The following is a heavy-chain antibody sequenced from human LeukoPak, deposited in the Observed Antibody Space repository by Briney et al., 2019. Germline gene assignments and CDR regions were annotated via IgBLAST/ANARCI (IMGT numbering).Heavy chain of an antibody. Sequence: PGGSLRLSCAASGFIFSSYSMSWVRQAPGKGLEWVSSISSSSSYIYYADSVKGRFTISRDNAKNSLYLQMNSLRAEDTAVYYCARDDYRDYTPDYWGQGTLVTVSS. V-gene: IGHV3-21*01. CDR1: GFIFSSYS. J-gene: IGHJ4*02. CDR3: ARDDYRDYTPDY. CDR2: ISSSSSYI. D-gene: IGHD4-17*01.